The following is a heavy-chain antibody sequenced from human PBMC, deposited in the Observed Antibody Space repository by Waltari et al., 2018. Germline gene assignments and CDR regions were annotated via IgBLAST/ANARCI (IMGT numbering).Heavy chain of an antibody. V-gene: IGHV1-69*08. Sequence: QVQLVQSGAEVKKPGSSVKVSCKASGATFSSYAISCVRQAPGQWLEWMGRIIPMFGTANYAQNFQGRVTITADKSTSTAYMELSSLRSEDTAVYYCATSLYRSGAPVDYWGQGTLVTVSS. CDR2: IIPMFGTA. CDR1: GATFSSYA. CDR3: ATSLYRSGAPVDY. J-gene: IGHJ4*02. D-gene: IGHD3-10*01.